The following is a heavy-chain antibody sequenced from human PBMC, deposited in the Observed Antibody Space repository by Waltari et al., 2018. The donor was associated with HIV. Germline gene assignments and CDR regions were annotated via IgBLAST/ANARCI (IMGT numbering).Heavy chain of an antibody. CDR2: ISRNGDTN. CDR1: GVSVGDVY. Sequence: EVHLLESGGGMIQPGGSLMLSCWASGVSVGDVYMTWVRQAPGKGLEWVSVISRNGDTNYYRESVRGRFSIFRDISKNTLYLQMNNLRVDDTAVYFCATEGWSTLEQWGQGTQVIVSS. V-gene: IGHV3-53*02. CDR3: ATEGWSTLEQ. J-gene: IGHJ4*02. D-gene: IGHD2-15*01.